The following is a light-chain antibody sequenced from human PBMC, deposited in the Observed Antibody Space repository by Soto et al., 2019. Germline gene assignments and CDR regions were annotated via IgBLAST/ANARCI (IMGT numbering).Light chain of an antibody. V-gene: IGKV3-11*01. CDR2: DAS. J-gene: IGKJ5*01. Sequence: ILLTQSPSTLSFSPGERATLSCRASQSVKTFLVWYQQRPGQPPRPLIHDASHRAAGIPARFSGSGFGTDFTLTISSLEPEDAAVYYCQQRSNWPPITFGQGTRLEI. CDR1: QSVKTF. CDR3: QQRSNWPPIT.